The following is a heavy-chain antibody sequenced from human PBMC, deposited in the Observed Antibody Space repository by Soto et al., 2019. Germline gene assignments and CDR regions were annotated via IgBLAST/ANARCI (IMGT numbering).Heavy chain of an antibody. Sequence: GAPVKLSCKGSGYSFTGYAMRRLRLAPGQRLEWMGWINAGNGNTKYSQKFQGRVTITRDTSASTAYMELSSLRSEDTAVYYCARGENYYDSSGYPGWFGPWGQGTLLTVYS. CDR3: ARGENYYDSSGYPGWFGP. D-gene: IGHD3-22*01. CDR1: GYSFTGYA. CDR2: INAGNGNT. V-gene: IGHV1-3*01. J-gene: IGHJ5*02.